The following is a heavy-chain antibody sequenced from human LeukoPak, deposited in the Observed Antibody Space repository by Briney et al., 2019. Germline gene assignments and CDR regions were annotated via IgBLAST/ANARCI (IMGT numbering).Heavy chain of an antibody. CDR2: IRSKANSYAT. V-gene: IGHV3-73*01. J-gene: IGHJ4*02. D-gene: IGHD2-2*01. CDR1: GFAFSGSA. CDR3: TRYHCSSTSCYPFGDY. Sequence: GGSLKLSCAASGFAFSGSAMHWVRQASGKGLEWVGRIRSKANSYATAYAASGKGRFTISRDDSKNTAYLQMNSLKTEDTAVYYCTRYHCSSTSCYPFGDYWGQGTLVTVSS.